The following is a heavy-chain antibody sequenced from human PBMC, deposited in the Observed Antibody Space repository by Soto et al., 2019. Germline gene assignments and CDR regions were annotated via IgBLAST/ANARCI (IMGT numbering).Heavy chain of an antibody. CDR3: ARVATAVYNAAY. Sequence: PSGTLALTCTVSGDSISSYYWSWIRQPPGKGLEWIGYIYYSGSTKYNPSLKSRATITVDTSKNQFSLKLSSVTAADTAVYYCARVATAVYNAAYSGHDTLFPLSS. D-gene: IGHD1-20*01. CDR1: GDSISSYY. CDR2: IYYSGST. J-gene: IGHJ1*01. V-gene: IGHV4-59*01.